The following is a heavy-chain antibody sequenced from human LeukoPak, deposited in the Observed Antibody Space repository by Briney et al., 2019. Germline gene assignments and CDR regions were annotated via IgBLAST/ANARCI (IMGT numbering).Heavy chain of an antibody. Sequence: SETLSLTCTVSGGSTSSSSYYWGWIRQPPGKGLEWIGYIYYSGSTNYNPSLKSRVTISVDTSKNQFSLKLSSVTAADTAVYYCARRRYYYDSSGYNRYFDYWGQGTLVTVSS. V-gene: IGHV4-61*05. CDR2: IYYSGST. J-gene: IGHJ4*02. CDR3: ARRRYYYDSSGYNRYFDY. D-gene: IGHD3-22*01. CDR1: GGSTSSSSYY.